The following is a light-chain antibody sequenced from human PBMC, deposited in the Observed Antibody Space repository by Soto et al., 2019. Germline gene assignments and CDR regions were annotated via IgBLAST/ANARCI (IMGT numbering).Light chain of an antibody. CDR3: QSYDRSLSYV. CDR1: SSNIGAGYD. V-gene: IGLV1-40*01. Sequence: QSVLTQPPSVSGAPGQRVTISCTGSSSNIGAGYDVHWYQQLPGTAPKLLIYVNSNRPSGVPDRFSGSKSGTSASLAITGLQAEDEADYYCQSYDRSLSYVFGTGTKVTVL. J-gene: IGLJ1*01. CDR2: VNS.